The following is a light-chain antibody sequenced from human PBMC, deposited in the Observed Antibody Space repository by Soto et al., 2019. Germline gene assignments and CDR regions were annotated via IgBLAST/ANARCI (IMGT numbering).Light chain of an antibody. CDR3: QQYNNWPPGIT. CDR1: QSVSTN. Sequence: VMTQSPGTLSVSPGETATLSCGTSQSVSTNLAWYQQKPGQAPRLLIYGASSRATGIPDRFSGSGSGTDFTLTISRLEPQDFAVYYCQQYNNWPPGITFGPGTKVDIK. V-gene: IGKV3D-15*01. J-gene: IGKJ3*01. CDR2: GAS.